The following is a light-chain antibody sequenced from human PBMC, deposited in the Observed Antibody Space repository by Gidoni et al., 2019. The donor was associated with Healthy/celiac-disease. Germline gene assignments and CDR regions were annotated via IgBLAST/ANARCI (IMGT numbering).Light chain of an antibody. V-gene: IGKV1-8*01. Sequence: AIRMTQSPSSFSASTGDRVTITCRASQGISSYLAWYQQKPGKAPKLLIYAASTLQSGVPSRCSGSGSGTDFTLTISCLQSEDFATYYCQQYYSYPPLTFGQGTKLEIK. J-gene: IGKJ2*01. CDR1: QGISSY. CDR2: AAS. CDR3: QQYYSYPPLT.